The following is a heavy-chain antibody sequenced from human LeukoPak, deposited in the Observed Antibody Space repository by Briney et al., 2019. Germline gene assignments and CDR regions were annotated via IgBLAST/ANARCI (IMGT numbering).Heavy chain of an antibody. CDR3: ARAILGYYDSSGYYFSVSRFDY. V-gene: IGHV4-31*03. Sequence: SQTLSVTCTVSGGSISGGGYYWTWIRPHPGKGLEWIGYIYYSGSTFYNPSLKSRVTISVDTSNNQFSLKLSSVTAADMAVYYCARAILGYYDSSGYYFSVSRFDYWGQGTLVTVSS. CDR2: IYYSGST. J-gene: IGHJ4*02. CDR1: GGSISGGGYY. D-gene: IGHD3-22*01.